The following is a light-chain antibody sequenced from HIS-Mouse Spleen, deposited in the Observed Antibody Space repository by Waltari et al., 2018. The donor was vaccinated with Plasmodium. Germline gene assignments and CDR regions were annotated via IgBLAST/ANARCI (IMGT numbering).Light chain of an antibody. J-gene: IGLJ3*02. CDR2: DTS. Sequence: QAVVTQEPSLTVSPGGTVTLTCGSSTGAVTSGHYPYWFQQKPGQAPRTLIYDTSNKHPGTPARCSGSLLGGKAALTLSGAQPEDEAEYYCLLSYSGARGVFGGGTKLTVL. V-gene: IGLV7-46*01. CDR1: TGAVTSGHY. CDR3: LLSYSGARGV.